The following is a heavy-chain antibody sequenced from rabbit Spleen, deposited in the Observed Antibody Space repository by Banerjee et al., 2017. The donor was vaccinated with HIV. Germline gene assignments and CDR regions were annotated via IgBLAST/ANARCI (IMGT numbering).Heavy chain of an antibody. CDR2: IDSDSGT. CDR3: ARDTGNNGPYSRLDL. D-gene: IGHD7-1*01. V-gene: IGHV1S40*01. J-gene: IGHJ3*01. Sequence: QSLEESGGDLVKPGASLILTCTASGFSFSSSYWICWVRQAPGKGLEWIACIDSDSGTYYASWAKGRFTISKASSTTVTLQMTSLTAADTATYFCARDTGNNGPYSRLDLWGQGTLVTVS. CDR1: GFSFSSSYW.